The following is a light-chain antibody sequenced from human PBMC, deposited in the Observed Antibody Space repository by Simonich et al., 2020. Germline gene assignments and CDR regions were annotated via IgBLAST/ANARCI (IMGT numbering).Light chain of an antibody. V-gene: IGKV4-1*01. CDR1: KNVLYSSNNKNY. CDR2: WAS. J-gene: IGKJ2*01. Sequence: DIVMTQSPDSLAVSLGERATINCKSSKNVLYSSNNKNYLAWYQQKPGQPPKLIIYWASTRESGVPDRFRGSGSGTDFTLTISSLQAEDVAVYYCQQYYSTPPYTFGQGTKLEIK. CDR3: QQYYSTPPYT.